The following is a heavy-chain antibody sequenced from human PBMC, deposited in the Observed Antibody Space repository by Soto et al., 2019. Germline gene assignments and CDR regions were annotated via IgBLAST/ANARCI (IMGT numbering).Heavy chain of an antibody. CDR1: GYTFTSYG. J-gene: IGHJ4*02. CDR2: ISAYNGNT. D-gene: IGHD3-10*01. V-gene: IGHV1-18*01. CDR3: VRAEYGSGSYFGIDY. Sequence: ASVKVSCKASGYTFTSYGISWVRQAPGQGLEWMGWISAYNGNTNYAQKLQGRVTMTTDTSTSTAYMELRSLRSDDTAVYYCVRAEYGSGSYFGIDYCGQGTLVTVSS.